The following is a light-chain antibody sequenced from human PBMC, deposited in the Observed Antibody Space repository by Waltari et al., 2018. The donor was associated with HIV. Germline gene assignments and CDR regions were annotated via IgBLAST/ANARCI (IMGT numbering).Light chain of an antibody. V-gene: IGLV3-21*01. CDR3: QVWDSTSDHPA. Sequence: YVMTQPSSLSVAPGETATISCGANNTGRQSEHWYQQRPGQAPVLVISDDSDRPSEIPERCAGSNSGNTATLTISGVEAGDEADYYCQVWDSTSDHPAFGGGTKLTVL. J-gene: IGLJ3*02. CDR1: NTGRQS. CDR2: DDS.